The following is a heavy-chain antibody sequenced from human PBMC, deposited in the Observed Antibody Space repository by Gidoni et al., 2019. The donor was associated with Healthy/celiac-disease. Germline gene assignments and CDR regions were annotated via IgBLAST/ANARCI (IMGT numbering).Heavy chain of an antibody. J-gene: IGHJ6*02. D-gene: IGHD2-2*01. V-gene: IGHV1-69*01. Sequence: QVQLVQSGAEVKKPGSSVKVSCKASGGTFSSYALSWVRQAPGQGLEWMGGIIPIFGTANYAQKFQGRVTITADESTSTAYMELSSLRSEDTAVYYCARVPYCSSTSCYDYYYGMDVWGQGTTVTVSS. CDR3: ARVPYCSSTSCYDYYYGMDV. CDR1: GGTFSSYA. CDR2: IIPIFGTA.